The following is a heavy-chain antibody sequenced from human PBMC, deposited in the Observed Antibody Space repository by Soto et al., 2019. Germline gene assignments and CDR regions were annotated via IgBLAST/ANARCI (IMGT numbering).Heavy chain of an antibody. D-gene: IGHD3-22*01. CDR3: ARGDYYDSSGLDL. Sequence: QAHLVQSGAEVRKPGASVKLSGTAAGYALTGYAIHWGRQAPGQGLEWMGWINAGNGYTKFSQNFQGRGSVTRDTSSSMAYMELSSLRFEDTAVYYCARGDYYDSSGLDLWGQGTLVTVSS. J-gene: IGHJ5*02. CDR1: GYALTGYA. CDR2: INAGNGYT. V-gene: IGHV1-3*01.